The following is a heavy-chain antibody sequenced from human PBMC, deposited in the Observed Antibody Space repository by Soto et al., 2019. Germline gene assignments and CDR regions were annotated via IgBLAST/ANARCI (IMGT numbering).Heavy chain of an antibody. Sequence: PSETLSLTCAVSGYSISSGYYWGLLREPRGRGLWWIGSIYHSGSTYYNPSVKSRVTISVDTSKNQFSLKLSSVTAADTAVYYCARDRTGGYCYYYYGMDVWGQGTTVTV. CDR2: IYHSGST. CDR3: ARDRTGGYCYYYYGMDV. J-gene: IGHJ6*02. D-gene: IGHD3-16*01. V-gene: IGHV4-38-2*02. CDR1: GYSISSGYY.